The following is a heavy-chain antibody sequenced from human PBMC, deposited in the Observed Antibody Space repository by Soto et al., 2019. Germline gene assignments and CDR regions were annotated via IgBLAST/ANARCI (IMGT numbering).Heavy chain of an antibody. J-gene: IGHJ4*02. CDR3: SRAPWEVVRPPGSDFDY. CDR2: MAYDGINK. D-gene: IGHD2-15*01. V-gene: IGHV3-30-3*01. CDR1: CCTCHSSA. Sequence: XWARRLPCLAGCCTCHSSAMHRFRQAQGKRLDWRACMAYDGINKDYAGCVKGRFTISRANSKNTLLLQMNSLTAEDTAVYYCSRAPWEVVRPPGSDFDYWGQGTLVTVSS.